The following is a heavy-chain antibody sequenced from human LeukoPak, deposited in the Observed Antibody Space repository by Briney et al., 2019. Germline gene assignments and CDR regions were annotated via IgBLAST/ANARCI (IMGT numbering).Heavy chain of an antibody. CDR1: GFTFSSYS. CDR2: ISSSSSYI. Sequence: PGGSLRLSCAASGFTFSSYSMNWVRQAPGKGLEWDSSISSSSSYIYYADSVKGRFTISRDNAKNSLYLQMNSLRAEDTAVYYCARDRGYCSGGSCYSQFADYWGQGTLVTVSS. D-gene: IGHD2-15*01. V-gene: IGHV3-21*01. CDR3: ARDRGYCSGGSCYSQFADY. J-gene: IGHJ4*02.